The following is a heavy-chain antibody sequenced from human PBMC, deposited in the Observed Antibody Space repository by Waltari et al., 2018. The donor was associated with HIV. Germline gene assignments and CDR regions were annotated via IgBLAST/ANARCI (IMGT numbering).Heavy chain of an antibody. V-gene: IGHV3-49*03. CDR1: GFTFGDHA. CDR3: ARNYDSLGYFHGAFDV. J-gene: IGHJ3*01. Sequence: ELQLVESGGGFVQPGRSLRLSCTASGFTFGDHAMSWFRQAPGKGLECVSFVKSKAYGETKQYAASVEGRFSISRDDSNGILYLQMNSLKTEDTAVYYCARNYDSLGYFHGAFDVWGQGTQVTVSS. D-gene: IGHD3-22*01. CDR2: VKSKAYGETK.